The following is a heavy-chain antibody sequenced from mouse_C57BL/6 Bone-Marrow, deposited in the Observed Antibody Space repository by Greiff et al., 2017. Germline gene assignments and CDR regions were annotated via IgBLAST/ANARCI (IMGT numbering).Heavy chain of an antibody. J-gene: IGHJ3*01. CDR3: ARDYYGNSPWFAY. CDR2: ISNGGGST. D-gene: IGHD1-1*01. Sequence: EVKLQESGGGLVQPGGSLKLSCAASGFTFSDYYMYWVRQTPEKRLEWVAYISNGGGSTYYPDTVKGRFTISRDNAKTTLYLQMSRLKSEDTAMYYCARDYYGNSPWFAYWGQGTLVTVSA. CDR1: GFTFSDYY. V-gene: IGHV5-12*01.